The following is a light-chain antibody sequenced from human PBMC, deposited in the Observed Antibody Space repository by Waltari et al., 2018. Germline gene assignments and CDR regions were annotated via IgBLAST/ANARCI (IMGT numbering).Light chain of an antibody. CDR3: QQYADPPYT. V-gene: IGKV3-20*01. J-gene: IGKJ3*01. Sequence: EIVVTQSPGALSLFPGERATLSCRASHTVAHTYLAWFQQRPGQAPRLLIYGASNRAAGIPDRFSGSGSGTDFTLTISRLEPEDFAVYYCQQYADPPYTFGPGTKVDFK. CDR2: GAS. CDR1: HTVAHTY.